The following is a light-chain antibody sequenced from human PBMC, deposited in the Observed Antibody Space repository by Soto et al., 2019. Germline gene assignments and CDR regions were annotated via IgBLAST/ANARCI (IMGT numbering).Light chain of an antibody. V-gene: IGKV1-12*01. CDR2: AAS. J-gene: IGKJ4*01. CDR1: QGISSR. Sequence: DIQMTQSPSSVSASVGDRVTIPCRASQGISSRLAWYQQKPGEAPNLLIYAASSLQSGVPSRFSGSGSETDFTLTIGSLQPEDFATYYCQQANSFPLTFGGGTKVEIK. CDR3: QQANSFPLT.